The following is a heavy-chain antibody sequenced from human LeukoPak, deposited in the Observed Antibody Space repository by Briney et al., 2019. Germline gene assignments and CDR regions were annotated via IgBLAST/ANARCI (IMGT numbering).Heavy chain of an antibody. D-gene: IGHD5-12*01. V-gene: IGHV4-61*02. CDR2: IYTSGST. J-gene: IGHJ4*02. Sequence: SETLSLTCTVSGGSISSGSYYWSWIRQPAGKGLEWIGRIYTSGSTYYNPSLKGRVTISVDTSKNQFSLKLSSVTAADTAVYYCARGMEREDIVATTEFDYWGQGTLVTVSS. CDR3: ARGMEREDIVATTEFDY. CDR1: GGSISSGSYY.